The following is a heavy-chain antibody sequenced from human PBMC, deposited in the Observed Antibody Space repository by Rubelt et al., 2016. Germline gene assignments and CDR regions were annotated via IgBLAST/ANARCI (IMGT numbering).Heavy chain of an antibody. D-gene: IGHD3-3*01. Sequence: QLQLQESGPGLVKPSETLSLTCTVSGGSISSSSYYWGWIRQPPGKGLEWIGSIYYSGSTYYNPSLKSRVTISVDTSKNQFSLKLSSVTAADTAVYYCARDRFLEPLDYWGQGTLVTVSS. CDR1: GGSISSSSYY. J-gene: IGHJ4*02. CDR2: IYYSGST. V-gene: IGHV4-39*07. CDR3: ARDRFLEPLDY.